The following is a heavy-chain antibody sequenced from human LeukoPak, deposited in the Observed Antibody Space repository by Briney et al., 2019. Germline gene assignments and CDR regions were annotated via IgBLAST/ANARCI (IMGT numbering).Heavy chain of an antibody. CDR3: AKDTLDI. J-gene: IGHJ3*02. CDR2: ISYDGDNE. V-gene: IGHV3-30-3*01. Sequence: LGGSLRLSCAASGFTFSNFAMHWVRQAPGKGLEWVAVISYDGDNEYYADSVKGQFTISRDNSKDRLYLQMNSLRAEDTAVYYCAKDTLDIWGQGTMVTVSS. CDR1: GFTFSNFA.